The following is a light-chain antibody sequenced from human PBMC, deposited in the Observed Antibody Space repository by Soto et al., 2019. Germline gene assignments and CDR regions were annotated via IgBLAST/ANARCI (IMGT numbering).Light chain of an antibody. J-gene: IGKJ2*01. V-gene: IGKV3-11*01. CDR1: QSVSTY. CDR2: DAS. Sequence: EIVLTQSPATLSLSPGERATLSCRASQSVSTYLTWYQQKPGQAPRLLIYDASNRATGIPARFTGSGSGTDFPLTISSLEHEDFAVYYCQQRSNWPPMYTFGQGTKLEI. CDR3: QQRSNWPPMYT.